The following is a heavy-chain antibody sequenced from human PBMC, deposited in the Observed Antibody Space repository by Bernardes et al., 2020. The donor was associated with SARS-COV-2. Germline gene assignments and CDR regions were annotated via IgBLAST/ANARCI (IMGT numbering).Heavy chain of an antibody. Sequence: ASVKVSCKASGYTFTAYFMHWVRQAPGQGLEWMGLINPNSGVTKYAQNFQDRVTMTRDTSITTVYMELTRLRSDDTAVYYCVRDLSGSEGRYFDLWGQGTMVIVSS. CDR2: INPNSGVT. J-gene: IGHJ3*01. D-gene: IGHD1-26*01. CDR3: VRDLSGSEGRYFDL. CDR1: GYTFTAYF. V-gene: IGHV1-2*02.